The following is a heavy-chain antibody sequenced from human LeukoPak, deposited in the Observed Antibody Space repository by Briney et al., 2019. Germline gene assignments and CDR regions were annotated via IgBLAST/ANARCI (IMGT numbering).Heavy chain of an antibody. J-gene: IGHJ4*02. Sequence: PGGSLRLSCAASGFTFSSYGMHWVRQAPGKGLEWVAVIWYDGSNKYYADSVKGRFTISRDNSKNTLYLQMDSLRAEDTAVYYCARSYYYDSSGDYWGQGTLVTVSS. CDR1: GFTFSSYG. V-gene: IGHV3-33*01. CDR2: IWYDGSNK. CDR3: ARSYYYDSSGDY. D-gene: IGHD3-22*01.